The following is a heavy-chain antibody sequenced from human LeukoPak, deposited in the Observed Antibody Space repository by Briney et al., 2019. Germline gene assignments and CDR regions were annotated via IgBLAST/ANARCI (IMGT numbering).Heavy chain of an antibody. CDR1: GFTVSTNY. J-gene: IGHJ4*02. CDR3: AGLDYGDYLPHY. CDR2: ISGSGGST. Sequence: GGSLRLSCAASGFTVSTNYMSWVRQAPGKGLEWVSAISGSGGSTYYADSVKGRFTISRDNSKNTLYLQMNSLRAEDTAVYYCAGLDYGDYLPHYWGQGTLVTVSS. D-gene: IGHD4-17*01. V-gene: IGHV3-23*01.